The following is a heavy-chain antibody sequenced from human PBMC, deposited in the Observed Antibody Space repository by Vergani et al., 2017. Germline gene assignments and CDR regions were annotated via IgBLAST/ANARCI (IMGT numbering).Heavy chain of an antibody. CDR1: GGSISSGDYY. J-gene: IGHJ4*02. Sequence: QVQLQESGPGLVKPSQTLSLPCTVSGGSISSGDYYWSWIRQPPGKGLEWIGYIYYSGSTYYNPSLKSRVTISVDTSKNQFSLKLSSVTAADTAVYYCARVITMVRGVIIAYLDYWGQGTLVTVSS. D-gene: IGHD3-10*01. CDR2: IYYSGST. V-gene: IGHV4-30-4*08. CDR3: ARVITMVRGVIIAYLDY.